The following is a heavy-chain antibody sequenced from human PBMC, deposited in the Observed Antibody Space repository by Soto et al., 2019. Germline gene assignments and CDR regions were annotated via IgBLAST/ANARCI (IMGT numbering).Heavy chain of an antibody. V-gene: IGHV3-30*18. J-gene: IGHJ6*02. CDR1: GFTFSNYA. CDR3: AKDRRFRDGMDV. D-gene: IGHD3-10*01. CDR2: ISYDGSNT. Sequence: QVQLVESGGGVVQPGRSLRLSCAASGFTFSNYAVHWVRQAPGKGLEWVALISYDGSNTYYADSVKGRFTISRDNSENTLYLQMISLRAEDTAMYYCAKDRRFRDGMDVWGQGTTVIVSS.